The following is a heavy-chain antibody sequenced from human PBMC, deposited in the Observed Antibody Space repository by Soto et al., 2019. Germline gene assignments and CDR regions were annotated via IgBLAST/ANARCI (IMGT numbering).Heavy chain of an antibody. CDR2: IYPSGSDT. V-gene: IGHV5-51*01. CDR1: GYSFSSYW. J-gene: IGHJ4*02. Sequence: EVQLVQSGAEVKKPGESLKISCKASGYSFSSYWIGWVRQLPGKGLEWMGIIYPSGSDTRYSPSFRGRVIISADRSISTAYLQWSSLKASDTGTYYCARRVGSSWRYFDSWGQGTLVTVSS. D-gene: IGHD6-13*01. CDR3: ARRVGSSWRYFDS.